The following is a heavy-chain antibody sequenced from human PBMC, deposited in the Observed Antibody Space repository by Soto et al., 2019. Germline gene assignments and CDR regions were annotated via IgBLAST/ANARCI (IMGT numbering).Heavy chain of an antibody. CDR1: GFSLSTSGVG. J-gene: IGHJ4*02. V-gene: IGHV2-5*02. CDR3: ARTMAPRIFDY. CDR2: VYWDDDK. Sequence: GSGPTLVNPTQTLTLTCTFSGFSLSTSGVGVGWIRQPPGKALEWLALVYWDDDKRYSPSLQSRLTITKDTSKNQVVLTMTNMDPFDTATYYCARTMAPRIFDYWGQGTLVTVSS.